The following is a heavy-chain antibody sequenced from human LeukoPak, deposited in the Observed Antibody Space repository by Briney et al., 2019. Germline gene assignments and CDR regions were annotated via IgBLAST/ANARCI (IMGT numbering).Heavy chain of an antibody. J-gene: IGHJ4*02. CDR1: GGSISSGGYS. V-gene: IGHV4-31*03. CDR3: ARDRGYCSSTSCHYFDY. Sequence: SETLSLTCTVSGGSISSGGYSWSWIRQHPGKGLEWIGYIYYSGSTYYNPSLKSRVTISVDTSKNQFSLKLSSVTAADTAVYYCARDRGYCSSTSCHYFDYWGQGTLVTVSS. CDR2: IYYSGST. D-gene: IGHD2-2*01.